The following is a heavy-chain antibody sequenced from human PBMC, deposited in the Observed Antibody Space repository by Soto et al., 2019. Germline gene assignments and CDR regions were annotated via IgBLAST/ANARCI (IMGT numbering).Heavy chain of an antibody. Sequence: GASVKVSCKVSGYTLTELSMHWVRQAPGKGLVWVSRINSDGSDTTYADSVKGRFTISRDNAKNTLYLEMNSLRPEDTAVYYCVRGRWSDYWGQGTPVTVSS. J-gene: IGHJ4*02. CDR1: GYTLTELS. V-gene: IGHV3-74*01. CDR3: VRGRWSDY. D-gene: IGHD2-15*01. CDR2: INSDGSDT.